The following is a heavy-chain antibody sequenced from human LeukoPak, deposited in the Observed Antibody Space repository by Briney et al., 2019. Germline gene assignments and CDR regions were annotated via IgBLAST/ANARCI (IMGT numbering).Heavy chain of an antibody. CDR3: ARARYCSSTSCPSPYYYYYMDV. Sequence: GESLKISCKGSGYSFTNYWIGWVRQMPGKGLEWMGMIYPGDSDTRYSPSFQGQVTISADKSISTAYLQWSSLKASDTAMYYCARARYCSSTSCPSPYYYYYMDVWGKGTTVTVSS. V-gene: IGHV5-51*06. D-gene: IGHD2-2*01. CDR1: GYSFTNYW. CDR2: IYPGDSDT. J-gene: IGHJ6*03.